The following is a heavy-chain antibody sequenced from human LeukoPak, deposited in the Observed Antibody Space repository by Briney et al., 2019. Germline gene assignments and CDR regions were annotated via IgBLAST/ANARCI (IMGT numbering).Heavy chain of an antibody. CDR3: AKDGAWLRFGE. V-gene: IGHV3-23*01. CDR1: GFTFSNHG. J-gene: IGHJ4*02. CDR2: ISPSGDIT. Sequence: AGGSLRLSCAASGFTFSNHGMNWVRQAPGKGLEGVSGISPSGDITYYADSVKGRFTISRDDSKNTLYLEVISLTAEDTAVYYCAKDGAWLRFGEWSQGTLVTVSS. D-gene: IGHD3-10*01.